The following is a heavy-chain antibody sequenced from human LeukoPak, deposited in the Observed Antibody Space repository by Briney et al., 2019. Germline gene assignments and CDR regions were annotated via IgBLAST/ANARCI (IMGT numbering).Heavy chain of an antibody. CDR1: GGSFSGYY. V-gene: IGHV4-34*01. CDR3: ARGPVGNFDY. CDR2: INHSGST. Sequence: SETLSLTCAVYGGSFSGYYWSWIRQPPGKGLEWIGEINHSGSTNYNPSLKSRVTISVDTSKNQFPLKLSSVTAADTAVYYCARGPVGNFDYWGQGTLVTVSS. D-gene: IGHD7-27*01. J-gene: IGHJ4*02.